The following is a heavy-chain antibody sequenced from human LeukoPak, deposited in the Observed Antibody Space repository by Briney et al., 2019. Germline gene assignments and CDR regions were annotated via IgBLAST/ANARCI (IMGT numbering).Heavy chain of an antibody. CDR3: ARVLGRNYGSGSYIGMDI. V-gene: IGHV3-53*01. D-gene: IGHD3-10*01. CDR2: IYSGGST. J-gene: IGHJ6*02. Sequence: GGSLRLSCAASGFTVSSNYMSWVRQAPGKWLEWVSVIYSGGSTYYADSVKGRFTISRDNSKNTLYLQMNSLRAEDTAVYYCARVLGRNYGSGSYIGMDIWGQGTTVIVSS. CDR1: GFTVSSNY.